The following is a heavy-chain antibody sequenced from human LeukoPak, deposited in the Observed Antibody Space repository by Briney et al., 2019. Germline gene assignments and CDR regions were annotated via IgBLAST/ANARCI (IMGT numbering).Heavy chain of an antibody. J-gene: IGHJ5*02. CDR1: GYTFTGYY. V-gene: IGHV1-2*02. D-gene: IGHD3-10*01. Sequence: GASVKVSCKASGYTFTGYYMHWVRQAPGQGLEWMGWINPNSGGTNYAQKFQGRVTMTRDTSISTAYMELSRLRSDDTAVYHCAREKGSDYYGSGSSWNWFDPWGQGTLVTVSS. CDR3: AREKGSDYYGSGSSWNWFDP. CDR2: INPNSGGT.